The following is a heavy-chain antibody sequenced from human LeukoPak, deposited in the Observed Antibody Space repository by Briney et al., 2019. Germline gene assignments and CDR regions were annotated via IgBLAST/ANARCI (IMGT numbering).Heavy chain of an antibody. J-gene: IGHJ4*02. V-gene: IGHV3-48*03. CDR2: ISGSGSFI. Sequence: GGSLRLSCAASGFTFSTYEMNWVRQAPWKGLEWLSYISGSGSFIYYADSVKGRFTISRDSAKNSLYLQMNSLRAEDTAVYYCARDRGLYYFDYWGQGTLVTVSS. D-gene: IGHD2-15*01. CDR3: ARDRGLYYFDY. CDR1: GFTFSTYE.